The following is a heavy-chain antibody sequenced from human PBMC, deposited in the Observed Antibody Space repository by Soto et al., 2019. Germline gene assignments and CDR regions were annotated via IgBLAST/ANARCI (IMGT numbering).Heavy chain of an antibody. J-gene: IGHJ4*02. D-gene: IGHD3-9*01. V-gene: IGHV1-18*01. CDR2: ISAYNGNT. CDR3: ARGPGFRSDY. Sequence: QVQLVQSGAEVKKPGASVKVSCKASGYTFTSYGISWVRQAPGQGLEWMGWISAYNGNTNYAQKLQGRVTMTTDTPTSPAYIELSIQKSDNTAVYYGARGPGFRSDYWGQGTLVTVSS. CDR1: GYTFTSYG.